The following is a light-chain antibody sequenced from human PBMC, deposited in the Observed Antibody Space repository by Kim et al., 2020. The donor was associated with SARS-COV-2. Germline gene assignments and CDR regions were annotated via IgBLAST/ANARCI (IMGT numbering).Light chain of an antibody. CDR2: QDS. CDR3: QAWDISIWV. V-gene: IGLV3-1*01. CDR1: KLGDEY. Sequence: VSPGQTASITCSGDKLGDEYASWYQQKPGQSPVLVLYQDSLRPSGIPERFSGSNSGNTATLTISGTQAMDEADYYCQAWDISIWVFGGGTQLTVL. J-gene: IGLJ3*02.